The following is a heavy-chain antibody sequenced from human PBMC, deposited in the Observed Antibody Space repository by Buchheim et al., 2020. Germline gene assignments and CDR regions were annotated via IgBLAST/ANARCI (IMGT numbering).Heavy chain of an antibody. CDR2: INPSGGST. Sequence: QVQLVQSGAEVKKPGASVKVSCKASGYTFTTFYMHWVRQAPGQGLEWMGIINPSGGSTTSAQKFQGRVTLTRDTSTSTVYMELSSLRSEDTAVYYCARVRTNPNNDFGNFYGMDVWGQGTT. CDR3: ARVRTNPNNDFGNFYGMDV. J-gene: IGHJ6*02. D-gene: IGHD3-3*01. V-gene: IGHV1-46*01. CDR1: GYTFTTFY.